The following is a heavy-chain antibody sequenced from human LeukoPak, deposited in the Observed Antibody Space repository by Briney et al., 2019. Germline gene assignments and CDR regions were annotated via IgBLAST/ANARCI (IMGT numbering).Heavy chain of an antibody. CDR3: ARRYYSSPRSFDY. D-gene: IGHD3-9*01. Sequence: SETLSLTCAVSGYSISSGYYWGWIRQPPGRGLEWIGTIYHSGSTYYNPSLKSRVTISVDTSKNQFSLKLSSVTAADTAVYYCARRYYSSPRSFDYWGQGTLVTVSP. V-gene: IGHV4-38-2*01. CDR2: IYHSGST. J-gene: IGHJ4*02. CDR1: GYSISSGYY.